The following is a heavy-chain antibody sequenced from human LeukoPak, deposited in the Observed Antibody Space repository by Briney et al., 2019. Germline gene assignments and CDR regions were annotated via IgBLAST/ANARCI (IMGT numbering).Heavy chain of an antibody. Sequence: TSETLSLTCTVSGGSISSSSYYWGWIRQPPGKGLEWIGSIYYSGSTYYNPSLKSRVTISVDTSKNQFSLKLSSVTAADTVVYYCARGKARTFVVTALDAFDIWGQGTMVTVSS. J-gene: IGHJ3*02. CDR3: ARGKARTFVVTALDAFDI. D-gene: IGHD2-21*02. CDR1: GGSISSSSYY. CDR2: IYYSGST. V-gene: IGHV4-39*07.